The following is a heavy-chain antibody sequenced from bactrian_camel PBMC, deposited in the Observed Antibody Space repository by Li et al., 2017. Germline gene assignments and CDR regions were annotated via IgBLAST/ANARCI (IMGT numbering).Heavy chain of an antibody. CDR2: IATGSGNT. CDR1: GYYS. V-gene: IGHV3S63*01. Sequence: HVQLVESGGGSVEEGGTLRLSRRTYGYYSMGWFRQAPGKEREGVARIATGSGNTYYADSVKGRFTISQDNAKNTVYLQMNSLKPEDTDMYYCTADPPPRLGGYCFAPVMRDASVQYWGKGTQVTVS. D-gene: IGHD2*01. J-gene: IGHJ7*01.